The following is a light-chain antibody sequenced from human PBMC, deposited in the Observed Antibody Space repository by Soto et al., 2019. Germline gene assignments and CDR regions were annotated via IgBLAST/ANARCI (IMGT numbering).Light chain of an antibody. CDR1: QNINNW. CDR2: DGA. J-gene: IGKJ4*01. CDR3: QQYNESLS. Sequence: DIQMTQPPSTLSASVGDRVTLTCRASQNINNWLAWYQQKPGKAPKLLIYDGATLESGGPSRFTGSGADTDFTLTLGSLPPDDVAIYHCQQYNESLSFGGGTKVELK. V-gene: IGKV1-5*01.